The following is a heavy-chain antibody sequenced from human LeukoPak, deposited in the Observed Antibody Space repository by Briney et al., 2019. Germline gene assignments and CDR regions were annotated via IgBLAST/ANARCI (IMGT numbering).Heavy chain of an antibody. CDR3: AKDSGSYYGAFDI. J-gene: IGHJ3*02. V-gene: IGHV3-23*01. D-gene: IGHD1-26*01. CDR1: GFTFSSYA. CDR2: ISGSGGST. Sequence: PGGSLRLPCAASGFTFSSYAMSWVRQAPGKGLEWVSAISGSGGSTYYADSVKGRFTISRDNSKNTLYLQMNSLRAEDTAVHYCAKDSGSYYGAFDIWGQGTMVTVSS.